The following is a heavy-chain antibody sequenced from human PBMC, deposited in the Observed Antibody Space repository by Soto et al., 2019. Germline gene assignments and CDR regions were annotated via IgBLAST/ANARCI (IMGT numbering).Heavy chain of an antibody. CDR1: GFTFSNYA. J-gene: IGHJ4*02. CDR3: AKDLSSLGWLALGAPFGY. D-gene: IGHD3-22*01. CDR2: ISANGRNA. V-gene: IGHV3-23*01. Sequence: EVHLLESGGDVVQPGRSLRLSCAASGFTFSNYAMNWIRQAPGKGLEWLSSISANGRNAYYADSVKGRFTISRDRSKNTLYLQLDSLRVEDTAIYFCAKDLSSLGWLALGAPFGYWGQGTLVTVSS.